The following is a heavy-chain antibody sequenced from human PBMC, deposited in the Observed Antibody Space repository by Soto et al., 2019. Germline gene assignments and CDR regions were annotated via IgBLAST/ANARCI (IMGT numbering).Heavy chain of an antibody. J-gene: IGHJ4*02. CDR1: GFTFSSYS. CDR3: ARDDSNYGPLFDY. Sequence: PGGSLRLSCAASGFTFSSYSMNWVRQAPGKGLEWVSSISSSSSYIYYADSVKGRFTISRDNAKNSLYLQMNSLRAEDTAVYYCARDDSNYGPLFDYWGQGTLVTVSS. V-gene: IGHV3-21*01. D-gene: IGHD4-4*01. CDR2: ISSSSSYI.